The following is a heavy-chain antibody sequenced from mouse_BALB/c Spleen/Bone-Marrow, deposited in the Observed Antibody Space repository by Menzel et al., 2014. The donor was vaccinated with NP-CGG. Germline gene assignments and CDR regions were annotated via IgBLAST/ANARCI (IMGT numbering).Heavy chain of an antibody. CDR3: ARGGHDFSLDY. CDR2: IDTSDSYT. Sequence: QVQLQQSGAGLGMPGASVKMSCKASGYTFTDNWMYWVKQRPGQGLEWIGAIDTSDSYTNFNQKFMGKASLTVDASSSTAYMQVSSLTSDDSAVYYCARGGHDFSLDYWGQGTSVTVSS. CDR1: GYTFTDNW. D-gene: IGHD2-4*01. J-gene: IGHJ4*01. V-gene: IGHV1-69*01.